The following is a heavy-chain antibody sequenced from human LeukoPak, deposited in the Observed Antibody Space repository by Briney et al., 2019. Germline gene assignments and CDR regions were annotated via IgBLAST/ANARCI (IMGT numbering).Heavy chain of an antibody. CDR2: IWYDGSNK. CDR3: VREDTPATANY. D-gene: IGHD2-21*02. J-gene: IGHJ4*02. Sequence: GGSLRLSCAASGFTFSSYGMHWVRQAPGKGLEWVAVIWYDGSNKYYAGSVKGRFTISRDNSKNTLYLQMNSLRAEDTAVYYCVREDTPATANYWGQGTLVTISS. V-gene: IGHV3-33*01. CDR1: GFTFSSYG.